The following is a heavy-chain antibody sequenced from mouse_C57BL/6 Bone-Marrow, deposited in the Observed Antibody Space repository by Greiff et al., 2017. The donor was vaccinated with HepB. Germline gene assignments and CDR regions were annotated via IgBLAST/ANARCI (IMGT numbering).Heavy chain of an antibody. Sequence: EVKLVESGGGLVQPGGSLKLSCAASGFTFSDYYMYWVRQTPEKRLEWVAYISNGGGSTYYPDTVKGRFTISRDNAKNTLYLQMSRLKSEDTAMYYCARHGGTTVEFAYWGQGTLVTVSA. V-gene: IGHV5-12*01. CDR3: ARHGGTTVEFAY. CDR1: GFTFSDYY. J-gene: IGHJ3*01. CDR2: ISNGGGST. D-gene: IGHD1-1*01.